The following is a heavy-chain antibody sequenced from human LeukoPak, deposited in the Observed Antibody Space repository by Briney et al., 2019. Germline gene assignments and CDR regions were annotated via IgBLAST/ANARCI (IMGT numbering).Heavy chain of an antibody. Sequence: SETLSLTCTVSGGSISSYYWSWIRQPPGKGLEWIGYIYYSGNTNYNPSLKSRVTISVDTSKNQFSLKLRSVTAADTAVYYCARVLSGWYYSDYWGQGTLVTVSS. CDR1: GGSISSYY. CDR3: ARVLSGWYYSDY. CDR2: IYYSGNT. D-gene: IGHD6-19*01. J-gene: IGHJ4*02. V-gene: IGHV4-59*01.